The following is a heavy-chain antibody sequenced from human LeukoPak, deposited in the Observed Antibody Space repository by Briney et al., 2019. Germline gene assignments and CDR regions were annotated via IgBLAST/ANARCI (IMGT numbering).Heavy chain of an antibody. D-gene: IGHD3-10*01. V-gene: IGHV5-51*01. Sequence: GESLKISCKGSGYSFTSYWIGWVRQMPGKGLEWMGIIYPGDSDTRYSPSFQGQVTISADKSISTAYLQWSSLKASDTAMYYCASPVLDYGSGSYPGYWGQGTLVTVSS. CDR1: GYSFTSYW. J-gene: IGHJ4*02. CDR3: ASPVLDYGSGSYPGY. CDR2: IYPGDSDT.